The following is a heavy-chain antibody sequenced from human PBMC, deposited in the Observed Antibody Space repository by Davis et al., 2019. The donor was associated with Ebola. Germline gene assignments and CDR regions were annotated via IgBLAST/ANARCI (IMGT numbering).Heavy chain of an antibody. CDR1: GFTFSSYS. CDR2: ISSSSSYI. D-gene: IGHD3-22*01. J-gene: IGHJ4*02. Sequence: GESLKISCAASGFTFSSYSMNWVRQAPGKGLEWVSSISSSSSYIYYADSVKGRFTISRDNAKNSLYLQMNSLRAEDTAVYYCARDYYDSSGYLDYWGQGTLVTVSS. CDR3: ARDYYDSSGYLDY. V-gene: IGHV3-21*01.